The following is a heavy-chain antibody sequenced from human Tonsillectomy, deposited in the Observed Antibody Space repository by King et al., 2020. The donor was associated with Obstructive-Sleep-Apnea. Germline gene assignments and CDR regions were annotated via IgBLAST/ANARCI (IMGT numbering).Heavy chain of an antibody. CDR3: ARDGCIIASCPHNYYYGSDV. V-gene: IGHV1-69*04. D-gene: IGHD2-2*01. CDR1: GGTFSNYA. J-gene: IGHJ6*02. CDR2: SIPILDIP. Sequence: QLVQSGAEVKKPGSAVKVYCNASGGTFSNYASSWVRQAPGHGLEWLVGSIPILDIPYYAQKFQGRVTITADMSTSTAYMALSSLRSEDTAIYYCARDGCIIASCPHNYYYGSDVWGQGTTVTVSS.